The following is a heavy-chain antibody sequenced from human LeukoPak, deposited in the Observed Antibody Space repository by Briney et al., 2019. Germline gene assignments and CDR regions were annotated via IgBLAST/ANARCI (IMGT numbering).Heavy chain of an antibody. D-gene: IGHD2/OR15-2a*01. Sequence: SGTLSLTCAVSGVSISSNNWWSWVRQPPGKGLEWIGEIYHTGSTHYNPSLKSRVTISVDKSRNQFSLNLTSVTAADTAVYYCARDRVPREYYHRSLADAFDIWGQGTLVTVSS. CDR2: IYHTGST. CDR3: ARDRVPREYYHRSLADAFDI. J-gene: IGHJ3*02. CDR1: GVSISSNNW. V-gene: IGHV4-4*02.